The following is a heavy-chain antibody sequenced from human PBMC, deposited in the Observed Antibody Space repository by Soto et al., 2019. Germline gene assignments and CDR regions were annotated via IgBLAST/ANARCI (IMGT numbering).Heavy chain of an antibody. V-gene: IGHV3-74*01. CDR3: VCFECGRTAVVTAMEANGY. J-gene: IGHJ4*02. D-gene: IGHD2-21*02. Sequence: VHLVASGGGLVQPGGSLRLSCAASGFTFSNYWMHWVRQSPGKGLVWVSRINSDETITSYADSVKGRFTISRDNAKNTLYLQMSSLRVEDTALYYCVCFECGRTAVVTAMEANGYWGQGTLVTVSS. CDR2: INSDETIT. CDR1: GFTFSNYW.